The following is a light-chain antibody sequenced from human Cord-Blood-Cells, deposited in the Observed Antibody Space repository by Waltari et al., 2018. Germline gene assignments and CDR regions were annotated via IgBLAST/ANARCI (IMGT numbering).Light chain of an antibody. CDR3: SSYAGSNNLV. J-gene: IGLJ2*01. CDR2: EVS. V-gene: IGLV2-8*01. Sequence: QSALTQPPSASGSPGQSVTISCTGTSSDVCGYNYVSWCQQHPGKAPKLMIYEVSNRPSGVPDRFSGSKSGSTASLTVSGLQAEDEADYYCSSYAGSNNLVFGGGTKLTVL. CDR1: SSDVCGYNY.